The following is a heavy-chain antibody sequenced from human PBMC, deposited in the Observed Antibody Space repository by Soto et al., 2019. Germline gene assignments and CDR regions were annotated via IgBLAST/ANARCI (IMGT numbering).Heavy chain of an antibody. CDR2: ISAYNGNT. V-gene: IGHV1-18*01. Sequence: ASVKVSCKASGYTFTSYGISWVRQAPGQGLERMGWISAYNGNTNYAQKLQGRVTMTTDTSTSTAYMELRSLRSDDTAVYYCARDQVAVAESAEYFQHWGQGTLVTVSS. J-gene: IGHJ1*01. CDR1: GYTFTSYG. D-gene: IGHD6-19*01. CDR3: ARDQVAVAESAEYFQH.